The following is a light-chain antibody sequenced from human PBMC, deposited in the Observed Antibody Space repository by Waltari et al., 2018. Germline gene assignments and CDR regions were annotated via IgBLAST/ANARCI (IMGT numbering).Light chain of an antibody. V-gene: IGKV3-15*01. CDR1: QSVSSN. Sequence: EIVMTQSPATLSVSPGESATLSCRASQSVSSNLAWYQQKPGQAPRLLIYGASTRATCIPARFRGSGAGTEFTLTISSLQSEDFAVYYGQQYNNWPSWTFGQGTKVEIK. CDR3: QQYNNWPSWT. CDR2: GAS. J-gene: IGKJ1*01.